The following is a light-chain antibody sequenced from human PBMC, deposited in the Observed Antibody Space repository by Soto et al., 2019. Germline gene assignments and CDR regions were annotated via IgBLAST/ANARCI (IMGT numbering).Light chain of an antibody. CDR3: QQYNAFSQA. Sequence: DIQMTQSPSTLSASVGDRVTITCRASESVSRWLAWYQQKPGRTPKLLIYQASTLETGVPSRFSGSGSGTEFPPPHRSLPADEFATYYCQQYNAFSQAVGQGTKVEIK. J-gene: IGKJ1*01. CDR2: QAS. CDR1: ESVSRW. V-gene: IGKV1-5*03.